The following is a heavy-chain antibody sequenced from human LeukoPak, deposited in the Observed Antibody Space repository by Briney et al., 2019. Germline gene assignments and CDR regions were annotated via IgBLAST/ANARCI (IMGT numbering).Heavy chain of an antibody. Sequence: ASVKVSCKASGYTFTNYAMNWVRQAPGQGLEWMGWINTNTGNPTYAQGFTGRFVFSLDASVSTAYLQIRRLKAEDTAVYYCARGYNWNSHYMDVWGKGTTVTVSS. D-gene: IGHD1-7*01. V-gene: IGHV7-4-1*01. CDR1: GYTFTNYA. CDR2: INTNTGNP. J-gene: IGHJ6*03. CDR3: ARGYNWNSHYMDV.